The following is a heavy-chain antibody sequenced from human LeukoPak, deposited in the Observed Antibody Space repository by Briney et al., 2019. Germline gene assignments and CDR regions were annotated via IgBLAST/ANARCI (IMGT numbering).Heavy chain of an antibody. Sequence: GGSLRLSCAASGFTFSSYSMNWVRQAPGKGLEWVSSISSSSSYIYYADSVKGRFTISRDNAKNSLYLQMNSLRAEDTAVYYCARDRSSTQPFDYWGQGTLVTVSS. CDR1: GFTFSSYS. CDR2: ISSSSSYI. D-gene: IGHD6-13*01. CDR3: ARDRSSTQPFDY. J-gene: IGHJ4*02. V-gene: IGHV3-21*01.